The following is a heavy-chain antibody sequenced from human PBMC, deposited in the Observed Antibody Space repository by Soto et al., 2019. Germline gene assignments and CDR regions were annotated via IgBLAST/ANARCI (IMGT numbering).Heavy chain of an antibody. CDR2: ISYDGSNK. D-gene: IGHD3-3*01. CDR1: GFTFSSYA. CDR3: ARDGLRQTFGVVAQDYYYYGMDV. Sequence: GGSLRLSCAASGFTFSSYAMHWVRQAPGKGLEWVAVISYDGSNKYYADSVKGRFTISRDNSKNTLYLQMNSLRAEDTAVYYCARDGLRQTFGVVAQDYYYYGMDVWGQGTTVTVSS. V-gene: IGHV3-30-3*01. J-gene: IGHJ6*02.